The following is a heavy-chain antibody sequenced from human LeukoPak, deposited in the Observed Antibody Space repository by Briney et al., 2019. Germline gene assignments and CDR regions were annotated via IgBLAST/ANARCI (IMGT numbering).Heavy chain of an antibody. Sequence: SETLSLTCTVSNGSISIYYWSWVRQPAGKGLEWIGRISASGSTNYNPSLKSRVTMSLDTSKNQFSLKLSSVTAADTAVYYCARGPGRQDYWGQGTLVTVSS. CDR3: ARGPGRQDY. J-gene: IGHJ4*02. D-gene: IGHD1-26*01. CDR2: ISASGST. CDR1: NGSISIYY. V-gene: IGHV4-4*07.